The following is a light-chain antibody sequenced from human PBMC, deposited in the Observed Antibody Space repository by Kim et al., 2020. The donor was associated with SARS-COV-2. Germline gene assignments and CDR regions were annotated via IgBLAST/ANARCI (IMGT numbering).Light chain of an antibody. Sequence: EIVLTQSPGTLSLSPGERATLSCRASQSVSSSYLAWYQLKPGQAPRLLIYGASSRATSIPDRFSGSGSGTDFTLTISRLEPEDFAVYYCQQYGYSLSFGGGTKVDIK. J-gene: IGKJ4*01. CDR3: QQYGYSLS. CDR2: GAS. V-gene: IGKV3-20*01. CDR1: QSVSSSY.